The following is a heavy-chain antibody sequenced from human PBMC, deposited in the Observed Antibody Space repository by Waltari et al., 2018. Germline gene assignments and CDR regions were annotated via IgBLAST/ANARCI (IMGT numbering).Heavy chain of an antibody. Sequence: EVQLVESGGGLVQPGGSLRLSCAASGFTFSSYDMHWVRQATGKGLEWVSAIGTAGDTYYPGSVKGRFTISRENAKNSLYLQMNSLRVEDTALYYCEVSSSSFGNYWGQGALVTVSS. D-gene: IGHD6-6*01. CDR1: GFTFSSYD. CDR2: IGTAGDT. CDR3: EVSSSSFGNY. J-gene: IGHJ4*02. V-gene: IGHV3-13*01.